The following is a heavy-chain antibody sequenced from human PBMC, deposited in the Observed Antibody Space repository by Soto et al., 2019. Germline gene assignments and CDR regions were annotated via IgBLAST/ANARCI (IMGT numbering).Heavy chain of an antibody. CDR2: ISAYNGNT. V-gene: IGHV1-18*01. CDR1: GYTFTSYG. Sequence: GASVKVSCKASGYTFTSYGISWVRQAPGQGLEWMGWISAYNGNTNYAQKLQGRVTMTTDTSTSTAYMELRSLRSGDTAVYYCARDTIVVVPYYYYGMDVWGQGTTVTVSS. J-gene: IGHJ6*02. D-gene: IGHD3-22*01. CDR3: ARDTIVVVPYYYYGMDV.